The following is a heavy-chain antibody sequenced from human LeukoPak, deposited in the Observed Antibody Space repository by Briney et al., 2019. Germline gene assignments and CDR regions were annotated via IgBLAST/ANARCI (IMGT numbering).Heavy chain of an antibody. CDR2: IYHSGST. J-gene: IGHJ4*02. Sequence: PSGTLSLTCDVSGGSISSSNWWSWVRQPPGKELEWIGEIYHSGSTNYNPSLKSRVTISVDKSKNQFSLRLNSVTAADTAMYYCARSHDHLWGNYPDYWGQGTLVTVSS. CDR3: ARSHDHLWGNYPDY. V-gene: IGHV4-4*02. CDR1: GGSISSSNW. D-gene: IGHD3-16*02.